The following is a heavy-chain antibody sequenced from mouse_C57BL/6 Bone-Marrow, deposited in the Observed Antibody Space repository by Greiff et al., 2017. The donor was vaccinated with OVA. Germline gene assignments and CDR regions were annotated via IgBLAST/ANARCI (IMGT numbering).Heavy chain of an antibody. D-gene: IGHD1-1*01. CDR2: INPSNGGT. CDR1: GYTFTSYW. V-gene: IGHV1-53*01. CDR3: ASPLLRSFAY. J-gene: IGHJ3*01. Sequence: QVQLKQPGTELVQPGASVKLSCKASGYTFTSYWMHWVQQRPGQGLEWIGTINPSNGGTNYNERFKSKATLTVDKSSSTAYMQLSSLTSEDSAVYYCASPLLRSFAYWGQGTLVTVSA.